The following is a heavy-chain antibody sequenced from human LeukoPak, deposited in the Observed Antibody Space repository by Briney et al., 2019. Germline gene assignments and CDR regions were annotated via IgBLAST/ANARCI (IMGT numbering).Heavy chain of an antibody. D-gene: IGHD3-10*01. Sequence: ASVKVSCKVSGYTLTELSMHWVRQAPGKGLEWMGGFDPEDGETIYAQKFQGRVTMTEDTSTDTAYMELSSLRSEDTAVYYCATITMVRGPAGYFDYWGQGTLVTVSS. CDR1: GYTLTELS. CDR3: ATITMVRGPAGYFDY. V-gene: IGHV1-24*01. CDR2: FDPEDGET. J-gene: IGHJ4*02.